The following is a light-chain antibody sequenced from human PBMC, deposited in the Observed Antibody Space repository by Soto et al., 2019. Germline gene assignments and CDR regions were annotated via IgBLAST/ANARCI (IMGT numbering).Light chain of an antibody. J-gene: IGKJ1*01. CDR1: QSVSSS. V-gene: IGKV3-15*01. Sequence: EVVMTQSPATLSMSPGERATLSCRASQSVSSSLAWYQQKPGQAPRLLIYGASTRATGIPDRFSGSGSETEFTLTISSLQADVFASYYCQQYNNWWTVGQGTKVEIK. CDR3: QQYNNWWT. CDR2: GAS.